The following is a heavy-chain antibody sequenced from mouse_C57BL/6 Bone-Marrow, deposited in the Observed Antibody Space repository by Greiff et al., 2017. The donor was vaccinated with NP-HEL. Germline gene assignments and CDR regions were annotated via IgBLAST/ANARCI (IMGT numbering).Heavy chain of an antibody. CDR3: LKFITTVVATDYAMDY. D-gene: IGHD1-1*01. CDR2: INPSTGGT. J-gene: IGHJ4*01. V-gene: IGHV1-43*01. Sequence: VQLQQSGPELVKPGASVKISCKASGYSFTGYYMHWVKQSSEKSLEWIGDINPSTGGTSYNQKFKGKATLTVDKSSSIPYMQLKSLTSEDSAVYYFLKFITTVVATDYAMDYWGQGTSVTVSS. CDR1: GYSFTGYY.